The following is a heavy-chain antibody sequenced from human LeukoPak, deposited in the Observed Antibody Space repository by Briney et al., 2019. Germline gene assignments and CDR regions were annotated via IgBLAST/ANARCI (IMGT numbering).Heavy chain of an antibody. CDR1: GYSFTSNY. J-gene: IGHJ4*02. Sequence: ASVKVSCKASGYSFTSNYIHWVRQAPGQGLEWMGMIYPRDGSTSYAQKFQGRVTVTRDTSTSTVHMELSGLRSEDTAVYYCARAYYDSSGYYPPNYWGQGPLVTVSS. V-gene: IGHV1-46*01. CDR3: ARAYYDSSGYYPPNY. D-gene: IGHD3-22*01. CDR2: IYPRDGST.